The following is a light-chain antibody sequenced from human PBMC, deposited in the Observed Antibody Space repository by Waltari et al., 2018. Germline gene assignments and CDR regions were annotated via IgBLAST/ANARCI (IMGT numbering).Light chain of an antibody. Sequence: DIQMTQSPSSLSASVGDRVTITCRASQSISSYLNWYQHKPGKAPKLLIYAASSLQSGVPSRFSGSGSGTDFALTITSLQPEDLGTYYCQQTYSTPGLTFGGGTKVAIK. J-gene: IGKJ4*01. CDR2: AAS. CDR1: QSISSY. CDR3: QQTYSTPGLT. V-gene: IGKV1-39*01.